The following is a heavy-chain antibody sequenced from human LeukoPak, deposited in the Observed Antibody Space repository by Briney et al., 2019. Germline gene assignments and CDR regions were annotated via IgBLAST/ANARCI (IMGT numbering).Heavy chain of an antibody. J-gene: IGHJ6*03. CDR2: ISGSGGST. CDR3: AKEAGGYDFWSGYYNYYYYMDV. D-gene: IGHD3-3*01. CDR1: GFTFSSYA. V-gene: IGHV3-23*01. Sequence: PGGSLRLSCAASGFTFSSYAMSWVRQAPGKGLEWVSAISGSGGSTYYADSVKGRFTISGDNSKNTLYLQMNSLRAEDTAVYYCAKEAGGYDFWSGYYNYYYYMDVWGKGTTVTVSS.